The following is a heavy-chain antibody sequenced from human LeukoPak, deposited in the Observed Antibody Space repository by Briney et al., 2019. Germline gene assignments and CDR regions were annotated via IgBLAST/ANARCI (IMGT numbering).Heavy chain of an antibody. J-gene: IGHJ4*02. V-gene: IGHV4-59*01. Sequence: PSETLSLTCTVSGGSISGYYWSWIRQPPGKGLEWIGYIFYSGSTNYNPSLKSRVTISIDTSKSQISLKLSSVTAADTAVYYCARGQRRLQDYWGQGTLVTVSS. CDR1: GGSISGYY. CDR2: IFYSGST. CDR3: ARGQRRLQDY.